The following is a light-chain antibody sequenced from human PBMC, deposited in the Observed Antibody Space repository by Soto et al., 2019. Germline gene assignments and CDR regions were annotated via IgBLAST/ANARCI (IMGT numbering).Light chain of an antibody. V-gene: IGLV1-51*01. CDR1: SSNIGSNY. Sequence: QAVVTQPPSVSAAPGQTVTISCSGSSSNIGSNYVSWYRQLPGAAPRLLIYDNSERHSGTPDRFSGSKSGPSATLGITGLQTGDEADYYCGAWDVSLTAVVFGGGTQLTVL. J-gene: IGLJ2*01. CDR2: DNS. CDR3: GAWDVSLTAVV.